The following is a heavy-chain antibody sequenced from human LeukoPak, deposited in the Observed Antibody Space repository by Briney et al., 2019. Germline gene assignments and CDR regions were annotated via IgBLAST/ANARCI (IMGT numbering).Heavy chain of an antibody. D-gene: IGHD3-3*01. J-gene: IGHJ4*02. CDR3: AKDGSDFWGDYYFDY. CDR1: GFTFSSYG. Sequence: GGSLRLSCAASGFTFSSYGMHWVRRAPGKGLEWVAFIRYDGSNKYYADSVKGRFTISRDNSKNTLYLQMNSLRAEDTAVYYCAKDGSDFWGDYYFDYWGQGTLVTVSS. CDR2: IRYDGSNK. V-gene: IGHV3-30*02.